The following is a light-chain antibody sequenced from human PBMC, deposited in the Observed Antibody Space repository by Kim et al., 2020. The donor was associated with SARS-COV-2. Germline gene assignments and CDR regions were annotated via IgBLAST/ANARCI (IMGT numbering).Light chain of an antibody. Sequence: GSVGEPVPPHWPARTGISSNLAWYQQRPGKAPSLLIYSAFTLHSGVPSRFSGSGSGTDFTLTITSLQPEDFATYHCQQHHSFPLTFGGGTKVDIK. CDR2: SAF. CDR1: TGISSN. J-gene: IGKJ4*01. V-gene: IGKV1-9*01. CDR3: QQHHSFPLT.